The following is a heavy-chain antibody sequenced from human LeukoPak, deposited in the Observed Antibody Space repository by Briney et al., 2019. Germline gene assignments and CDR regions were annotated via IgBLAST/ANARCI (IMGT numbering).Heavy chain of an antibody. CDR3: ARDGYYDFWSGYYSHYYYYMDV. V-gene: IGHV3-11*04. CDR2: ISSSGSTI. CDR1: GFTFSDYY. Sequence: PGGSLRLSCAASGFTFSDYYMSWIRQAPGKGLEWVSYISSSGSTIYYADSVKGRFTISRDNAKNSLYLQMNSLRAEDTAVYYCARDGYYDFWSGYYSHYYYYMDVWGKGTTVTVSS. J-gene: IGHJ6*03. D-gene: IGHD3-3*01.